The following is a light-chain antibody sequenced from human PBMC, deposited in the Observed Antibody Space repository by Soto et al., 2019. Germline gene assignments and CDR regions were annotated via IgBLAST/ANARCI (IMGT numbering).Light chain of an antibody. J-gene: IGLJ2*01. Sequence: QSALTQPASVSGSPGQSITISCTATTSDVGGYNYVSWDQQYPGHAPKPIIYHVSNRPSGLPNRFSGSKSGDTASLTISGLQAEDEADYYCRSYTSGGRGIFGGGTKLTVL. CDR2: HVS. V-gene: IGLV2-14*01. CDR1: TSDVGGYNY. CDR3: RSYTSGGRGI.